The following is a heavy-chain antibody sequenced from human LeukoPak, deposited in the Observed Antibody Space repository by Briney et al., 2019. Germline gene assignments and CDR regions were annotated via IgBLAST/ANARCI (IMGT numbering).Heavy chain of an antibody. Sequence: SQTLSLTCAISGDSVSTTTSIWNWIRQSPSRGLEWLGRTYYRSKWNYDYADSVKSRITISPDTSENQFSLPLQFVTPEDSAVYYCARRRHANNGVDVWGQGTTVTVSS. CDR3: ARRRHANNGVDV. J-gene: IGHJ6*02. V-gene: IGHV6-1*01. CDR2: TYYRSKWNY. CDR1: GDSVSTTTSI.